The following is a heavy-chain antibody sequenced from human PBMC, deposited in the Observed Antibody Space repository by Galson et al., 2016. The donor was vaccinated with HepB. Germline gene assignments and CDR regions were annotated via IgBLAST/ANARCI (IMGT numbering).Heavy chain of an antibody. Sequence: PALVKPTQTLTLTCTFSGFSLSTSGVGVGWIRQPPGKALEWLALIYWDDDKRYSPSLKRRLTITKDISKNHVILTMTNLDTVDPATSFCAHYNSNWSFDYWGQGSLVTVSS. CDR2: IYWDDDK. V-gene: IGHV2-5*02. CDR3: AHYNSNWSFDY. J-gene: IGHJ4*02. CDR1: GFSLSTSGVG. D-gene: IGHD6-6*01.